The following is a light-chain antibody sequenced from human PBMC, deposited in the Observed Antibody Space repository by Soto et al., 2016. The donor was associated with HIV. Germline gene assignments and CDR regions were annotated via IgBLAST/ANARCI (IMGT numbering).Light chain of an antibody. J-gene: IGLJ1*01. CDR3: QVWDNSIDHYV. CDR2: DDR. V-gene: IGLV3-21*03. CDR1: RIGDKS. Sequence: SYVLTQPPSVSVAPGKTARITCEGNRIGDKSVHWYQQKSGQAPVLVVYDDRDRPSGIPERFSGSNSGNTATLTINRVEAGDEADYYCQVWDNSIDHYVFGSGTQVTVL.